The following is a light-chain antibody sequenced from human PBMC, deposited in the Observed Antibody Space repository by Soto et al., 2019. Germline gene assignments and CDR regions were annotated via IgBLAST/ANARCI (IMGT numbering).Light chain of an antibody. Sequence: DIQMTQSPSSLSASVVDRVIITCRASQSISSYLNWYQQKPGKAPKLLIYAASSLQSGVPSRFSGSGSGTDFTLTISSLQPEDFATYYCQQSYSTPTCGQGTKGDIK. CDR2: AAS. J-gene: IGKJ1*01. CDR3: QQSYSTPT. CDR1: QSISSY. V-gene: IGKV1-39*01.